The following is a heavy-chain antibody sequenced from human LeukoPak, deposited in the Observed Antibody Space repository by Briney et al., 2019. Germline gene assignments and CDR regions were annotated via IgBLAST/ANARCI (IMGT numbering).Heavy chain of an antibody. V-gene: IGHV1-18*01. CDR1: GYTFTSYG. J-gene: IGHJ4*02. CDR3: ARDKESGSYRFQDY. CDR2: TSAYNGNT. Sequence: ASVKVSCKASGYTFTSYGISWVRQAPGQGLEWMGWTSAYNGNTNYAQKLQGRVTMTTDTSTSTAYMELRSLRSDDTAVYYCARDKESGSYRFQDYWSQGTLVTVSS. D-gene: IGHD1-26*01.